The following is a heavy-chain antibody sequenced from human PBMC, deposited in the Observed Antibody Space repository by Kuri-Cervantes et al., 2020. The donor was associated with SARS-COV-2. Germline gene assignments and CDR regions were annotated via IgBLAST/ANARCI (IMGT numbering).Heavy chain of an antibody. CDR3: AGSRGENLDY. Sequence: SVKVSCKASGGTFSSYAISWVRQAPGQGLEWMVRIIPIRGIANYAQKCQGRITITTDKSTSTAYMELSSLRSEDTAVYYCAGSRGENLDYWGQGTLVTVSS. V-gene: IGHV1-69*04. D-gene: IGHD2-15*01. CDR1: GGTFSSYA. J-gene: IGHJ4*02. CDR2: IIPIRGIA.